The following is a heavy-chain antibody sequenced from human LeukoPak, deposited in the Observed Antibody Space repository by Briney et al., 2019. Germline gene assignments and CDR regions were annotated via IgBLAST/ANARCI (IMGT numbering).Heavy chain of an antibody. Sequence: PGGSLRLSCAASGVTFSSYSMNWVRQAPGKGLEWVSSISSSSSYIYYADSVKGRFTISRDNAKNSLYLQMNSLRAEDTAVYYCARHSSSWSYYFDYWGQGTLVAVSS. V-gene: IGHV3-21*01. J-gene: IGHJ4*02. CDR1: GVTFSSYS. D-gene: IGHD6-13*01. CDR3: ARHSSSWSYYFDY. CDR2: ISSSSSYI.